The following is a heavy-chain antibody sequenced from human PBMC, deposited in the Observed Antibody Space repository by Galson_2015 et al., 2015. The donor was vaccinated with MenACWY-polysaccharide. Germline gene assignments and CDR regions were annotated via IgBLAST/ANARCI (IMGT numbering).Heavy chain of an antibody. CDR3: ARGHYGLDV. CDR1: GFSLGGWY. Sequence: SLRLSCAASGFSLGGWYMSWIRQAPGKGLEWLSYISKSGDSTFYADSVKGRFAIFRDNAKNSLYLQLNSLEVEVTAIYYCARGHYGLDVWGQGTTVTVSS. V-gene: IGHV3-11*01. CDR2: ISKSGDST. J-gene: IGHJ6*02.